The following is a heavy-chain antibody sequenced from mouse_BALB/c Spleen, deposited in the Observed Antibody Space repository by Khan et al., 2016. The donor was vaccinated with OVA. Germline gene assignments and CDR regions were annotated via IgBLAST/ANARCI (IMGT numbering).Heavy chain of an antibody. CDR2: INTYTGEP. Sequence: QIQLVQSGPELKKPGETVKISCKASGHTFTKYGMNWVKQAPGKGLKWMGWINTYTGEPTYADDFNGRFAFSLETSAITAYLQINNLKNEDTATXFCARPPYFSYVMDNWGQGTSVTVSS. J-gene: IGHJ4*01. CDR3: ARPPYFSYVMDN. D-gene: IGHD2-10*01. V-gene: IGHV9-3-1*01. CDR1: GHTFTKYG.